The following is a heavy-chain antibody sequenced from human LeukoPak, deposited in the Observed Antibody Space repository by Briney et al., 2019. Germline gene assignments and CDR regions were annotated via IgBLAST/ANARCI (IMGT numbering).Heavy chain of an antibody. D-gene: IGHD2-2*01. CDR3: ARDLGYCSSTTCYWLDP. CDR2: IYHTGST. CDR1: GDSINAYY. J-gene: IGHJ5*02. Sequence: PSETLSLTCTVSGDSINAYYWSWIRQPPGKGLEWIGYIYHTGSTNYNPSLQSRVSISLDTSKNQFSLKLSSVTAADTAVYYCARDLGYCSSTTCYWLDPWGQGTLVTVSS. V-gene: IGHV4-59*01.